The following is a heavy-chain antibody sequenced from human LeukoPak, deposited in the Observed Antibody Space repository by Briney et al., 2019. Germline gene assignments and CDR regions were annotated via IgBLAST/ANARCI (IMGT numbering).Heavy chain of an antibody. CDR3: ARARVRGVIYKVNWFDP. Sequence: ASVKVSRKASGYTFTGYYMHWVRQAPGQGLEWRGWINPNSGGTNYAQKFQGRVTMTRDTSISTAYMELSRLRSDDTAVYYCARARVRGVIYKVNWFDPWGQGTLVTVSS. V-gene: IGHV1-2*02. CDR1: GYTFTGYY. J-gene: IGHJ5*02. CDR2: INPNSGGT. D-gene: IGHD3-10*01.